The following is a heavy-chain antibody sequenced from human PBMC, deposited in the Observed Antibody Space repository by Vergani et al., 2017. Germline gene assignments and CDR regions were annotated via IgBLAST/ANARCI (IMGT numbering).Heavy chain of an antibody. V-gene: IGHV1-24*01. D-gene: IGHD3-22*01. CDR1: GYTLTDLS. Sequence: QVQLVQSGAEVKKPGASVKVSCKVSGYTLTDLSMHWVRQAPGKGLEWLGGFDPEDGETTYAQTFQGRVTMTEDTSTDTAYMELSSLRSEDTAVYYCATGNYYDSSGYFPLYWGQGTLVTVSS. CDR3: ATGNYYDSSGYFPLY. CDR2: FDPEDGET. J-gene: IGHJ4*02.